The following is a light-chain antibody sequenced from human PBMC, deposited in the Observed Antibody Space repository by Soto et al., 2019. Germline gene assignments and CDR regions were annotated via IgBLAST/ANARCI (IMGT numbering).Light chain of an antibody. CDR1: QSVSRSY. J-gene: IGKJ1*01. V-gene: IGKV3-20*01. CDR2: GAS. CDR3: HQYNNLWT. Sequence: EIVLTQSPGTLSLSPGERATLSCRGSQSVSRSYLAWYQQKPGQAPRVLIYGASSRATGIPDRFSGSGSGTDFTLTISRMEPEDFGVYYCHQYNNLWTFGQGTKVDIK.